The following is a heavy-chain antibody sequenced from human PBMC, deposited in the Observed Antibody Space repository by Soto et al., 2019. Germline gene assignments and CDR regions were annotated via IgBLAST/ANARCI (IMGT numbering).Heavy chain of an antibody. CDR3: ARYWRWGGDAL. Sequence: EVQLVESGGCLVQTGGSLRLSCAASGISVSSNYMSWVRQAPGKGLQWVSLTYSGGNTYYADSVKGRFTISRDNSKNTLYRQMNSLRAEDTAGYYWARYWRWGGDALWGQGTLVTVSS. V-gene: IGHV3-66*01. CDR2: TYSGGNT. J-gene: IGHJ4*02. CDR1: GISVSSNY. D-gene: IGHD2-21*02.